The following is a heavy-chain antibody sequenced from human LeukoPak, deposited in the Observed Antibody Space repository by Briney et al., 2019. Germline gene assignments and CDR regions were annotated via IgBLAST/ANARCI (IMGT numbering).Heavy chain of an antibody. V-gene: IGHV4-39*01. CDR2: IYYSGST. D-gene: IGHD6-19*01. J-gene: IGHJ4*02. CDR1: GGSISSSSYY. CDR3: ARHGWSSGWLDY. Sequence: SETLSLTCTVSGGSISSSSYYWGWIRQPPGKGLEWIGSIYYSGSTYYNPSLKSRVTISVDTSKNQFSLKLGSVTAADTAVYYCARHGWSSGWLDYWGQGTLVTVSS.